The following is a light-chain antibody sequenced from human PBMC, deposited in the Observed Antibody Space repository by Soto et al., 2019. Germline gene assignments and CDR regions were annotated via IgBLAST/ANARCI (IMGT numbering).Light chain of an antibody. J-gene: IGKJ4*01. V-gene: IGKV1-5*03. CDR1: QSISSW. Sequence: DIQMTQSPSTPSASVGDRXTIXSPASQSISSWLAWYQQKPGKAPKLLIYKASSLESGVPSRFSGSGSGTEFTLTISSLQPDDFATYYCQQYNSYPLTFGGGTKVDI. CDR3: QQYNSYPLT. CDR2: KAS.